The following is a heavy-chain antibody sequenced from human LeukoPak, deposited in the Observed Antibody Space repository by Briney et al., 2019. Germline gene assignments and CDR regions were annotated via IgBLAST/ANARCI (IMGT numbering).Heavy chain of an antibody. CDR1: GYSFNTHY. Sequence: GESLKISCKASGYSFNTHYIGWVRQMPGKGLECLGITYPDDSYIIYSPSFQGQVTISADKSINTAYLQWSSLKASDTAMYYCARLYSNYGFGSGYFDLWGRGTLVTVSS. CDR2: TYPDDSYI. J-gene: IGHJ2*01. D-gene: IGHD4-11*01. V-gene: IGHV5-51*01. CDR3: ARLYSNYGFGSGYFDL.